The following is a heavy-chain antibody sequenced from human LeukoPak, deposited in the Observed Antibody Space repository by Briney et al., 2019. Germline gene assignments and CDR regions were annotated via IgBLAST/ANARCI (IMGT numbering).Heavy chain of an antibody. V-gene: IGHV1-18*01. CDR3: ARDNKVDYDFWSGYSNGDYFDY. J-gene: IGHJ4*02. Sequence: ASVKVSCKASGYTFTSYGISWVRQAPGQGLEWMGWISAYNGNTNYAQKLQGRVTMTTDTSTSTAYMELRSLRSDDTAVYYCARDNKVDYDFWSGYSNGDYFDYWGQGTLVTVPS. CDR1: GYTFTSYG. D-gene: IGHD3-3*01. CDR2: ISAYNGNT.